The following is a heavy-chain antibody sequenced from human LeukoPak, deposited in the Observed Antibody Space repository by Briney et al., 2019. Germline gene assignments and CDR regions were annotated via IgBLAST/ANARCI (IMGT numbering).Heavy chain of an antibody. Sequence: SETLSLTCAVSGYSISSGYYWGWIRPPPGKGLEWIGRIYHSGSTYYNPSLKSRVTISVDMSKNQFSLKLSSVTAADTAVYYCARDLSSSCGGDCADSEYWGQGTLVTVSS. V-gene: IGHV4-38-2*02. D-gene: IGHD2-21*02. CDR3: ARDLSSSCGGDCADSEY. CDR2: IYHSGST. CDR1: GYSISSGYY. J-gene: IGHJ4*02.